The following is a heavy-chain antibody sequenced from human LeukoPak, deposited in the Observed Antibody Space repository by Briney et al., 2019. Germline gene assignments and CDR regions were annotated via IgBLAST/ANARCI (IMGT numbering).Heavy chain of an antibody. Sequence: SETLSLTRAVYGGSFSGYYWSWIRQPPGKGLEWIGEINHSGSTNYNPSLKSRVTISVDTSKNQFSLKLSSVTAADTAVYYCARACYDFWSGYFDYWGQGTLVTVSS. CDR2: INHSGST. D-gene: IGHD3-3*01. V-gene: IGHV4-34*01. J-gene: IGHJ4*02. CDR1: GGSFSGYY. CDR3: ARACYDFWSGYFDY.